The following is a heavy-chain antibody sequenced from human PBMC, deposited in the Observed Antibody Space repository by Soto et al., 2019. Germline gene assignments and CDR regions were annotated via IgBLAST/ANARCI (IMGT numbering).Heavy chain of an antibody. CDR3: ARISYYDFWSGYYGDYYGMDV. J-gene: IGHJ6*02. D-gene: IGHD3-3*01. V-gene: IGHV4-39*01. CDR2: IYYSGST. Sequence: SETLSLTCTVSGGSISSSSYYWGWIRQPPGKGLEWIGSIYYSGSTYYNPSIKSRVTISVYTSKNQFSLKLSSVTAADTAVYYCARISYYDFWSGYYGDYYGMDVWGQGTTVTV. CDR1: GGSISSSSYY.